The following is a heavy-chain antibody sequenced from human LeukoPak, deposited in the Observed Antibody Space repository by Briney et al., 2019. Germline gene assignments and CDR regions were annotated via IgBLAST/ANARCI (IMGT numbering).Heavy chain of an antibody. Sequence: GGSLRLSCAASGFTFSSYAMSWVRQAPGKGLEWVSAITGSGVRTYYADSVKGRFTISRDNSKNTLFVQMSSLRAEDTAVYYCARGEYYSDTSSYFDYWGQGTLVTVSS. V-gene: IGHV3-23*01. CDR1: GFTFSSYA. J-gene: IGHJ4*02. CDR3: ARGEYYSDTSSYFDY. D-gene: IGHD3-22*01. CDR2: ITGSGVRT.